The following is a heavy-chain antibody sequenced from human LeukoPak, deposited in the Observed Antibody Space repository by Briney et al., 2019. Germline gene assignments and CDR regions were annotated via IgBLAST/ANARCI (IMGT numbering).Heavy chain of an antibody. CDR1: GFTFSSYE. CDR2: ISSSGSTI. V-gene: IGHV3-48*03. D-gene: IGHD3-10*02. Sequence: GGSLRLSCAASGFTFSSYEMNWVRQAPGKGLEWVSYISSSGSTIYHADSVKGRFTISRDNAKNSLYLQMNSLRAEDTAVYCAELGITMIGGVWGKGTTVTISS. CDR3: AELGITMIGGV. J-gene: IGHJ6*04.